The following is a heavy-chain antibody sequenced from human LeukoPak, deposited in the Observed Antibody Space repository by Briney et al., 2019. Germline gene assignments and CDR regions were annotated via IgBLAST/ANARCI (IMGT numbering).Heavy chain of an antibody. CDR1: GGSISSSSYY. V-gene: IGHV4-39*01. D-gene: IGHD3-3*01. CDR3: ARRSVTIFGVVIGGTVDY. CDR2: IYYSGST. Sequence: ASETLSLTCTVSGGSISSSSYYWGWIRQPPGKGLEWIGSIYYSGSTYYNPSLKSRVTISVDTSKNQFSLKLSSVTAADTAVYYCARRSVTIFGVVIGGTVDYWGQGTLVTVSS. J-gene: IGHJ4*02.